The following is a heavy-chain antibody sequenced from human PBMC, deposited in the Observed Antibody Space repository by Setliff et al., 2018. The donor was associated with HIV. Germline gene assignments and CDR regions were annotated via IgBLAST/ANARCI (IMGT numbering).Heavy chain of an antibody. J-gene: IGHJ4*02. CDR3: ARVSNCSGGSCYFYFDY. V-gene: IGHV4-59*01. CDR2: IYYSGST. CDR1: GGSISSYY. D-gene: IGHD2-15*01. Sequence: PSETLSLTCTVSGGSISSYYWSWIRQPPGKGREWIGYIYYSGSTNYNPSLKSRVTISVDTSKNQFSLKLSSVTAANTAVYYCARVSNCSGGSCYFYFDYWGQGTLVTVSS.